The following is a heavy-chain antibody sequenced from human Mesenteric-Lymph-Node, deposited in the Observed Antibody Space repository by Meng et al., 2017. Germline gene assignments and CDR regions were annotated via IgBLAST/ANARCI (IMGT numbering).Heavy chain of an antibody. CDR3: ARSLIVGATTLDY. Sequence: GGSLRLSCAASGFTFSSYAMHWVRQAPGKGLEWVAVISYDGSNKYYADSVKGRFTISRDNSKNTLYLQMNSLRAEDTAVYYCARSLIVGATTLDYWGQGTLVTVSS. D-gene: IGHD1-26*01. CDR1: GFTFSSYA. V-gene: IGHV3-30*04. CDR2: ISYDGSNK. J-gene: IGHJ4*02.